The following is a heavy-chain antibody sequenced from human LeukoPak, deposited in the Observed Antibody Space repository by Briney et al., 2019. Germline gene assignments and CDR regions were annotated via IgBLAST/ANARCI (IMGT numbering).Heavy chain of an antibody. V-gene: IGHV3-53*01. J-gene: IGHJ4*02. Sequence: PGGSLRLSCAASGFTVSSNYMSWVRQAPGKGLEWVSVIYSGGSTYYADSVKGRFTISRDNSKNTVNLQMNSLRPEDTAVYYCARDPTGDLDDWGQGTLVTVSS. CDR1: GFTVSSNY. CDR2: IYSGGST. D-gene: IGHD7-27*01. CDR3: ARDPTGDLDD.